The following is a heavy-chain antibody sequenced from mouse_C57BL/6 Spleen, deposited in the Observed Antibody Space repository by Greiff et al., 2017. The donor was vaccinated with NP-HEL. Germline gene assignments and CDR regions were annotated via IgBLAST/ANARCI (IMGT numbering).Heavy chain of an antibody. CDR3: ARDGSIGGFFAY. V-gene: IGHV5-4*01. Sequence: DVQLQESGGGLVKPGGSLKLSCAASGFTFSSYAMSWVRQTPEKRLEWVATISDGGSYTYYPDNVKGRFTISRDNAKNNLYLQMSHLKSEDTAMYYCARDGSIGGFFAYWGQGTLVTVSA. J-gene: IGHJ3*01. CDR1: GFTFSSYA. CDR2: ISDGGSYT.